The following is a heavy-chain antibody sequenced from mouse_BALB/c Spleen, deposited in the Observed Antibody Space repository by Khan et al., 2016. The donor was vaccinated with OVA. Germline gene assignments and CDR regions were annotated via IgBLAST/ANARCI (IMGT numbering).Heavy chain of an antibody. CDR1: GFSLTNYG. V-gene: IGHV2-3*01. D-gene: IGHD2-2*01. Sequence: QMQLEESGPGLVAPSQSLSITCTVSGFSLTNYGVSWVRQPPGKGLEWLGVIWGDGSTNYHSALISRLSINKDNSKSQVFIKLNSLQTEDTATYXCAIIYYGYDWFAYWGQGPLVTVSA. CDR2: IWGDGST. J-gene: IGHJ3*01. CDR3: AIIYYGYDWFAY.